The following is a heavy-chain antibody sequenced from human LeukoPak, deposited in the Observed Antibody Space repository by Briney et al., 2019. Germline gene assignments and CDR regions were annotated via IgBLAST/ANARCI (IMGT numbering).Heavy chain of an antibody. V-gene: IGHV1-46*01. CDR2: INPSGGST. CDR3: ARGDTIFGVVYYYYMDV. J-gene: IGHJ6*03. D-gene: IGHD3-3*01. Sequence: GASVTVSCKASGYAFTSYYMHWVRQAPGQGLEWMGIINPSGGSTSYAQKFQGRVTMTRDMSTSTVYMELSSLRSEDTAVYYCARGDTIFGVVYYYYMDVWGKGTTVTVSS. CDR1: GYAFTSYY.